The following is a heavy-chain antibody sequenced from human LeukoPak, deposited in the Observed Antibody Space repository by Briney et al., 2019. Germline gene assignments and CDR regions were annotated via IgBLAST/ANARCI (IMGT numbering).Heavy chain of an antibody. D-gene: IGHD4-17*01. V-gene: IGHV3-30*18. Sequence: GGSLRLSCAVSGFTFSSYAMSWVRQAPGQGLEWVAVISFDGSNQYYADSVKGRFTIYRDNFKNTVYLQMNSLRAEETAVYYCAKSHPPTVTTEEGEYLQHWGQGTLVTVSS. CDR1: GFTFSSYA. CDR2: ISFDGSNQ. CDR3: AKSHPPTVTTEEGEYLQH. J-gene: IGHJ1*01.